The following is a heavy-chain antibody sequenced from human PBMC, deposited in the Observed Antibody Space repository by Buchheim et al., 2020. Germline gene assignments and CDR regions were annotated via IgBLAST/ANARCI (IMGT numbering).Heavy chain of an antibody. CDR2: ISWDGGTS. Sequence: EVQLVESGGVVVQPGGSLRLSCAASGFTFDDYAMHWVRQAPGKGLEWVSLISWDGGTSYYADSVKGRFTLSRDHTKNSLHLQMDSLGAEDSALYYCVKAGTFASSWYADYWGQGTL. CDR1: GFTFDDYA. D-gene: IGHD6-13*01. V-gene: IGHV3-43D*03. CDR3: VKAGTFASSWYADY. J-gene: IGHJ4*02.